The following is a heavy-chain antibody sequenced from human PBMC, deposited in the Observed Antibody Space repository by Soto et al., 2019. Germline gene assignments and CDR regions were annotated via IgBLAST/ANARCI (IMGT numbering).Heavy chain of an antibody. D-gene: IGHD6-13*01. CDR3: ARGDTYYLSWYFAY. V-gene: IGHV1-18*01. CDR2: ISAYSGDT. Sequence: QVQLVQSGAEVKKPGASVKVSCKTSGFTFTNYYIYWVRQAPGQGLELVGWISAYSGDTRYAQTLPGRVTMTTDTSASTAYLELRSLRSDDTAVYFCARGDTYYLSWYFAYWGQGYRMTVSS. J-gene: IGHJ4*02. CDR1: GFTFTNYY.